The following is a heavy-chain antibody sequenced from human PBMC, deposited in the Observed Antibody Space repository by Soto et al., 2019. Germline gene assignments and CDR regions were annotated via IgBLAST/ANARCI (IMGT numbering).Heavy chain of an antibody. CDR3: ARDYDYWSGSNSCFDY. J-gene: IGHJ4*02. V-gene: IGHV3-7*01. CDR2: IKRDGSEK. Sequence: EVQLVESGGGLVQPGGSLRLSCAAYGFAVSSFWMSWVRQAPGKGLEWVANIKRDGSEKYYVDSVNGRFTISRDNAKNSLYLQMNSLRAEDTAVYYCARDYDYWSGSNSCFDYWGQGTLVTVSS. CDR1: GFAVSSFW. D-gene: IGHD3-3*01.